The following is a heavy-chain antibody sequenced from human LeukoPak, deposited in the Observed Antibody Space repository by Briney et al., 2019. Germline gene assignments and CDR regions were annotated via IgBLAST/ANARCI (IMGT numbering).Heavy chain of an antibody. J-gene: IGHJ1*01. CDR2: IIPILGIA. CDR1: GGTFSSYA. CDR3: ASWGSGSYAYFQH. Sequence: GASVKVSCKASGGTFSSYAISWVRQAPGQGLEWMGRIIPILGIANYAQKFQGRVTITADKSTSTAYMELSSLRSEDTAVYYCASWGSGSYAYFQHWGQGTLVTVSS. D-gene: IGHD3-10*01. V-gene: IGHV1-69*04.